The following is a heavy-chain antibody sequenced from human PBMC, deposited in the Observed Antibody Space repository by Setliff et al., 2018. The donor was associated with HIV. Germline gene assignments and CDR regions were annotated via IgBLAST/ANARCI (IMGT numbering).Heavy chain of an antibody. CDR2: ISGSTGDT. Sequence: GGSLRLSCASSGFTFSSYAMTWVRQAPGKGLEWVAVISGSTGDTYYADSVKGRFTISRDNSKNTLSLQMNSLGAEDTAIYYCANRLRGYNKWYYFDYWGQGTLVTVSS. D-gene: IGHD1-1*01. V-gene: IGHV3-23*01. CDR3: ANRLRGYNKWYYFDY. CDR1: GFTFSSYA. J-gene: IGHJ4*02.